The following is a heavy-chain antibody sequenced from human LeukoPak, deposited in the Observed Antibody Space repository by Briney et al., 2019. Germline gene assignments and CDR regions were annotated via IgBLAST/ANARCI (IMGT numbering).Heavy chain of an antibody. CDR3: AKAQRAKCSGGSCYSALDI. CDR1: GFTFDDYA. Sequence: PGRSLRLSCAASGFTFDDYAMHWVRQAPGKGLEWVSGISWNSGSIGYADSVKGRFTISRDNAKNSLYLQMNSLRAEDMALYYCAKAQRAKCSGGSCYSALDIWGQGTMVTVSS. J-gene: IGHJ3*02. CDR2: ISWNSGSI. D-gene: IGHD2-15*01. V-gene: IGHV3-9*03.